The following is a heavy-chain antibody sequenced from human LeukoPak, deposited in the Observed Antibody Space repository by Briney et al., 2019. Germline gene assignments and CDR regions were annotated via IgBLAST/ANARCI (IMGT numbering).Heavy chain of an antibody. CDR2: INWNGGST. Sequence: GGSLRLSCAASGFTFDDYAMSWVRQAPGKGLEWVSGINWNGGSTGYADSVKGRFTVSRDNAKNTLFLQMDSLRAEDTAVYYCTRDKAIVGAIFFDYWGQGSLVTVSS. V-gene: IGHV3-20*04. CDR3: TRDKAIVGAIFFDY. J-gene: IGHJ4*02. CDR1: GFTFDDYA. D-gene: IGHD1-26*01.